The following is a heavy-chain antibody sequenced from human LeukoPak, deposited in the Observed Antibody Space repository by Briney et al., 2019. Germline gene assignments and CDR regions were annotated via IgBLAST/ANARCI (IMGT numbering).Heavy chain of an antibody. CDR3: AKHDYGGNFDY. CDR2: ISYDGSNK. CDR1: GFTFSSYG. V-gene: IGHV3-30*18. J-gene: IGHJ4*02. Sequence: GGSLRLSCAASGFTFSSYGMHWVRQAPGKGLEWVAVISYDGSNKYYADSVKGRFSISRDNSKNTLYLQMNSLRAEDTAVYYCAKHDYGGNFDYWGQGTLVTVSS. D-gene: IGHD4-23*01.